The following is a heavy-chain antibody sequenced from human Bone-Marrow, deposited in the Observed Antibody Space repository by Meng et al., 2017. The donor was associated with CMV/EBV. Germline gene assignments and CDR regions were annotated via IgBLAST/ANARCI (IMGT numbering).Heavy chain of an antibody. D-gene: IGHD2-2*02. CDR2: IKQDGSEK. CDR1: GFTFSSYW. Sequence: GESLKISCAASGFTFSSYWMSWVRQAPGKGLEWVANIKQDGSEKYYVDSVKGRFTISRDNSKNTLYLQMNSLRAEDTAVYYCARGYPNYYYGMDVWGQGTTVTVSS. CDR3: ARGYPNYYYGMDV. J-gene: IGHJ6*02. V-gene: IGHV3-7*01.